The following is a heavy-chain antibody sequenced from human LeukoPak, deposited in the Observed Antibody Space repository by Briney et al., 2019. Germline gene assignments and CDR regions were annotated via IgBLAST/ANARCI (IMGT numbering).Heavy chain of an antibody. CDR2: ISSSRSTI. J-gene: IGHJ4*02. CDR3: ARDPSAFGELSKIADY. V-gene: IGHV3-11*04. CDR1: GFTFSDYY. Sequence: GGSLRLSCAASGFTFSDYYMSWIRQAPGKGLEWVSYISSSRSTIYYADSVKGRFTISRDNAKNSLYLQMNSLRAEDTAVYYCARDPSAFGELSKIADYWGQGTLVTVSS. D-gene: IGHD3-10*01.